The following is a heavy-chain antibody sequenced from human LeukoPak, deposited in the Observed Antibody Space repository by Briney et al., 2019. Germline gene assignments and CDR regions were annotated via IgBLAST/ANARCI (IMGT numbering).Heavy chain of an antibody. V-gene: IGHV3-53*01. CDR3: ARDVSGGYDPGYFDY. CDR1: GFTVSSNY. CDR2: IYSSGST. J-gene: IGHJ4*02. Sequence: PGGSLRLSCAASGFTVSSNYMSWVRQAPGKGLEWVSVIYSSGSTYYADSVKGRFTISRDNSKNTLYLQMNSLRAEDTAVYYCARDVSGGYDPGYFDYWGQGTLVTVSS. D-gene: IGHD5-12*01.